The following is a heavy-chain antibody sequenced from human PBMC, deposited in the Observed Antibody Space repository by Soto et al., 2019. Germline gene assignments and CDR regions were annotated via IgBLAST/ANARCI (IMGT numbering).Heavy chain of an antibody. V-gene: IGHV3-30*18. CDR1: GFTFSSYG. Sequence: GGSLRLSCAASGFTFSSYGMHWVRQAPGKGLEWVAVISYDGSNKYYADSVKGRFTISRDNSKNTLYLQMNSLRAEDTAVYYCAKDWRGYDSSGYPYSYYYGMDVWGQGTTVTVSS. D-gene: IGHD3-22*01. CDR3: AKDWRGYDSSGYPYSYYYGMDV. J-gene: IGHJ6*02. CDR2: ISYDGSNK.